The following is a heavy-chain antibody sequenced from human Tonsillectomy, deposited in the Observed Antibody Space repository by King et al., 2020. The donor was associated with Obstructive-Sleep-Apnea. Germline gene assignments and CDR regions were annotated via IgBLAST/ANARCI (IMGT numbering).Heavy chain of an antibody. CDR2: LHHTGTA. D-gene: IGHD5-24*01. CDR3: ARDRRDGFNYFFDY. CDR1: GYSISSGNY. J-gene: IGHJ4*02. Sequence: VQLQESGPGLVKPSVTLSLTCTVSGYSISSGNYWGWIRQPPGKGLEWIGSLHHTGTAYNNPSLKSRVTISVDTSKNQISLRLTSVTAADTAVYYCARDRRDGFNYFFDYWGQGTLVTVSS. V-gene: IGHV4-38-2*02.